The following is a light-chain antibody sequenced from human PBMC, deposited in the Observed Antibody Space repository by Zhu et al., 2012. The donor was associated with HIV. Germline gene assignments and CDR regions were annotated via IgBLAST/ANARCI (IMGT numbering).Light chain of an antibody. CDR2: GAS. CDR1: QSIFGTY. CDR3: QQYNSWPYT. Sequence: IVLTQSPGTVSLSPGERATLSCRTSQSIFGTYLAWYRQKPGQAPKLLIYGASTRATGIPAKFSGSGSGTEFTLTISSLQSEDFAVYYCQQYNSWPYTFGQGTKVEIK. J-gene: IGKJ2*01. V-gene: IGKV3-15*01.